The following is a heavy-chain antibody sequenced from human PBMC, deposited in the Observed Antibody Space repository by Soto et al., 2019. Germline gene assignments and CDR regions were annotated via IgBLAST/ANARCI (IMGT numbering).Heavy chain of an antibody. V-gene: IGHV3-48*02. CDR1: GFTFSTYT. CDR3: ARLGIAVAGPHGGGLDV. CDR2: ISTSSRST. D-gene: IGHD6-19*01. J-gene: IGHJ6*02. Sequence: EVQLVESGGGLVQPGGSLRLSCAASGFTFSTYTMNWVRQAPGKGLEWLSYISTSSRSTFYADSVKGRFTISRDNAKNSLYLQMNSLRDEDTAVYYCARLGIAVAGPHGGGLDVWGQGTTFIVSS.